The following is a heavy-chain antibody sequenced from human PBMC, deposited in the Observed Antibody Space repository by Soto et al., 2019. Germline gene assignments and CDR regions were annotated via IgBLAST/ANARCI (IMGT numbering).Heavy chain of an antibody. V-gene: IGHV3-30*03. CDR3: ARSRDGYSFYFYYGMDV. D-gene: IGHD4-4*01. CDR1: GFTFTSYD. J-gene: IGHJ6*02. CDR2: ILHDGSAE. Sequence: LRLSCAASGFTFTSYDMHWVRQAPGKGLEWMALILHDGSAEYYADSVKGRFTISRDNSKSTLYLQMNSLRAEDTAVYYCARSRDGYSFYFYYGMDVWCQGTTVTVS.